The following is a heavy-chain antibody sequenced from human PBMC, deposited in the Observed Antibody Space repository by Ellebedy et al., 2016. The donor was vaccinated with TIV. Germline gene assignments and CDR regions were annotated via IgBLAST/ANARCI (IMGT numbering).Heavy chain of an antibody. D-gene: IGHD6-13*01. J-gene: IGHJ3*02. CDR2: IYSSGST. V-gene: IGHV4-59*01. Sequence: MPSETLSLTCTVSGGSISSYYWSWIRQPPGKGLEWIGYIYSSGSTNYNPSLRSRVTISVDTSKNQFSLTLSSVTAADTAVYYCARVGYSSSWRDAFDIWGQGTMVTVSS. CDR3: ARVGYSSSWRDAFDI. CDR1: GGSISSYY.